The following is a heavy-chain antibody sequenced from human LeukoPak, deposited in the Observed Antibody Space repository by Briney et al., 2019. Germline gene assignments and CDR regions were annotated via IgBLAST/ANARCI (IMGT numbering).Heavy chain of an antibody. V-gene: IGHV3-53*01. Sequence: GGSLRLSCAASGFTVSSNYMSWVRQAPGKGLEWVSVIYSGGYTYYADSVKGRFTISRDNPKNSLYLQMKSLRAEDTAVYYCARDTGYSDSSGYYGTNFDSWGQGTLVTVSS. D-gene: IGHD3-22*01. J-gene: IGHJ4*02. CDR3: ARDTGYSDSSGYYGTNFDS. CDR1: GFTVSSNY. CDR2: IYSGGYT.